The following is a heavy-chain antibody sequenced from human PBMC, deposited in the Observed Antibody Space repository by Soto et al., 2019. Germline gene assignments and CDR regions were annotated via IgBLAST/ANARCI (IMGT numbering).Heavy chain of an antibody. D-gene: IGHD6-19*01. CDR2: ITSDTNTI. J-gene: IGHJ4*02. Sequence: EVQLVESGGGLVQPGGSLRLTCVASGFPFSIYSMNWVRQAPGKGLEWSSYITSDTNTIKYADSVKGRFTISRDNAKNLVSLQMNSLRDEDKAVYVCASSVEGHFDYWGQGTVVTVSS. V-gene: IGHV3-48*02. CDR3: ASSVEGHFDY. CDR1: GFPFSIYS.